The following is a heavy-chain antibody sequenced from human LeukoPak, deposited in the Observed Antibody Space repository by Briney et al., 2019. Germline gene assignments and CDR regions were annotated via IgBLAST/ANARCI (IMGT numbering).Heavy chain of an antibody. V-gene: IGHV3-21*01. CDR3: ARAGSSWYYFDY. CDR2: ISSSSSYI. Sequence: KPGGSLRLSCAASGFTFSSYSMNWVRQAPGKGLEWVSSISSSSSYIYYADSVKGRFTISRANAKNSLYLQMISLRAEDTAVYYCARAGSSWYYFDYWGQGTLVTASS. D-gene: IGHD6-13*01. CDR1: GFTFSSYS. J-gene: IGHJ4*02.